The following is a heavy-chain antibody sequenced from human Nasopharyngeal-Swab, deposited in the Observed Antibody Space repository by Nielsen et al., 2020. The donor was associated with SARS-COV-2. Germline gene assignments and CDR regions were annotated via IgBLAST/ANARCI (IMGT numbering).Heavy chain of an antibody. Sequence: GESLKISCAASGFTFSSYAMSWVRQAPGKGLEWVSAISGSGGSTYYADSVKGRFTISRDNSKNTLYLQMNSLKTEDTAVYYCTTALFTYYYDSSGYYYVDYWGQGTLVTVSS. CDR2: ISGSGGST. CDR1: GFTFSSYA. V-gene: IGHV3-23*01. CDR3: TTALFTYYYDSSGYYYVDY. D-gene: IGHD3-22*01. J-gene: IGHJ4*02.